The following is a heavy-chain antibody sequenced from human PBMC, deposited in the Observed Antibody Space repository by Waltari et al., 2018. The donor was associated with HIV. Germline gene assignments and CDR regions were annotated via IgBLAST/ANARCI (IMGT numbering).Heavy chain of an antibody. CDR2: GST. V-gene: IGHV4-59*08. Sequence: GSTNYNPSLKGRVTISVDTSKNQFSLRLNSVTAADTAVYYCARHIVGATLRYFDNWGQGTLVTVSS. D-gene: IGHD1-26*01. J-gene: IGHJ4*02. CDR3: ARHIVGATLRYFDN.